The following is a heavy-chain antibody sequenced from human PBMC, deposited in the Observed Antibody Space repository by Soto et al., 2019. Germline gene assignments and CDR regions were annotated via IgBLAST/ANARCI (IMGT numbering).Heavy chain of an antibody. CDR2: INPNTGGT. J-gene: IGHJ4*02. CDR3: AISPFCSGGDCFTTSLKYFDH. D-gene: IGHD2-21*02. CDR1: GYTFTGHY. V-gene: IGHV1-2*02. Sequence: QVQLVQSGAEVKKPGASVKVSFKASGYTFTGHYIHWVRQAPGQGLEWMGWINPNTGGTNYAQKFQGRVTMTRDTSINTAYMELSRLRSDDTAVYYCAISPFCSGGDCFTTSLKYFDHWGQGTLVTVSS.